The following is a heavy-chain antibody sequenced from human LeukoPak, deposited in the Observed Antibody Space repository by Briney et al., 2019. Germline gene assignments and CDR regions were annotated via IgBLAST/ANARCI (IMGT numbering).Heavy chain of an antibody. CDR1: GLTFSRYE. J-gene: IGHJ4*02. D-gene: IGHD3-10*01. CDR2: ISSSGSTI. CDR3: AKTQSPVYNSGSYCLDY. Sequence: GVSLRLSCVASGLTFSRYEMHWVRQAPGKALEWVSYISSSGSTIYYADPVKGRFTIPRDNSKNTQYLKMNSLRAEDTAVYYCAKTQSPVYNSGSYCLDYWGQGTLVTVSS. V-gene: IGHV3-48*03.